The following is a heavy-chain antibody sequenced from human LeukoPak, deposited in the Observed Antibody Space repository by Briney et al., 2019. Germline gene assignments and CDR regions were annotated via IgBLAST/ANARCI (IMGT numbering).Heavy chain of an antibody. V-gene: IGHV1-46*01. D-gene: IGHD4-17*01. Sequence: GASVKVSCKASGYTFTSYAMNWVRQAPGQGLEWMGIINPSGGSTSYAQKFQGRVTMTRDTSTSTVYMELSSLRSEDTAVYYCARSRSDTVGYYYMDVWGKGTTVTISS. J-gene: IGHJ6*03. CDR2: INPSGGST. CDR1: GYTFTSYA. CDR3: ARSRSDTVGYYYMDV.